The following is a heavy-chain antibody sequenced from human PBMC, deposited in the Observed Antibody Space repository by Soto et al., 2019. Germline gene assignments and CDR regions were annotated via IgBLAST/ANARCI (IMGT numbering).Heavy chain of an antibody. V-gene: IGHV3-74*01. CDR3: ASAAVAGTIRYDWFDP. J-gene: IGHJ5*02. Sequence: DVQLVESGGGLVQSGGSLRVSCAASGFTFSNYWMHWVRQAPGKGLVWVSSINSDGSSTNFADSVKGRFTISRDNAKSTVYLQMNRLRGEDTAVYHCASAAVAGTIRYDWFDPWGQGTLVTVSS. CDR2: INSDGSST. CDR1: GFTFSNYW. D-gene: IGHD6-19*01.